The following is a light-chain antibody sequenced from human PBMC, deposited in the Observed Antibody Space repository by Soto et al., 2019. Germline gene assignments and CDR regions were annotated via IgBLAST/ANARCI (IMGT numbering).Light chain of an antibody. CDR3: LQYYRSPPT. J-gene: IGKJ1*01. V-gene: IGKV4-1*01. CDR2: WAS. CDR1: QSVLYSSNNKNY. Sequence: DIVMTQSPDSLAVSLGERATINCKSSQSVLYSSNNKNYLAWYQQKPGQPPKLLIYWASTRESGVPDRFSGSWSGTDFTLTISSLQYEDVAVYYCLQYYRSPPTFGQGTKVEIK.